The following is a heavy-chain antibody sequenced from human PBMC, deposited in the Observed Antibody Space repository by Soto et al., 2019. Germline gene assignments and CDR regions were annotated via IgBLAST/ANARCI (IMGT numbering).Heavy chain of an antibody. J-gene: IGHJ4*02. D-gene: IGHD3-22*01. V-gene: IGHV4-30-2*01. CDR1: GGSISSGGYS. CDR3: SSLRVGYHRRGYDY. Sequence: QLQLQESGSGLVKHSQTLSLTCAVSGGSISSGGYSWSWIRQPPGKGLEWIGYIYHSGSTYYNQSRKIRFTISIDRSKNQFSLKRSSVTAADTAVYYCSSLRVGYHRRGYDYWGQGTLVTVSS. CDR2: IYHSGST.